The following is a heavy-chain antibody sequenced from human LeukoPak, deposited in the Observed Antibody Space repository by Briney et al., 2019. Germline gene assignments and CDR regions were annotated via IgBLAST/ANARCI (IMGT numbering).Heavy chain of an antibody. CDR3: AREGSLSSSDAFDI. V-gene: IGHV3-13*01. Sequence: GGSLRLSCAASGFTFSNYEMHWVRLVLGKGLEWVSAIGIAGNTFYAGSVKGRITISRENAKNSFHLRMNSLGAGYTAVYYCAREGSLSSSDAFDIWGQGTMVTVSS. CDR2: IGIAGNT. J-gene: IGHJ3*02. D-gene: IGHD6-6*01. CDR1: GFTFSNYE.